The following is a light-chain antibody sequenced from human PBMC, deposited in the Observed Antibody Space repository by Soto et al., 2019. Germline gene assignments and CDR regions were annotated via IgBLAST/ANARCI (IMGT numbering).Light chain of an antibody. CDR1: QGISSY. V-gene: IGKV1-9*01. CDR2: AAS. CDR3: KQLNSYPLT. Sequence: IQFTQSPSSLPASVGATGTITFPASQGISSYLAWYQQKPGKAPKLLIYAASTLQSGVPSRFSGSGSGTDSTLTISSLQTEDFATYYCKQLNSYPLTFGGGTKVDIK. J-gene: IGKJ4*01.